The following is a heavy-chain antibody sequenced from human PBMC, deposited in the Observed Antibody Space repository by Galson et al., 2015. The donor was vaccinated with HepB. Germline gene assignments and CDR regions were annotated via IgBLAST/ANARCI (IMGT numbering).Heavy chain of an antibody. CDR2: INDSEST. CDR3: ARGGRWLHQRGYFDY. CDR1: GGSFSGYY. Sequence: SLTCAVYGGSFSGYYWSWIRQPPGKGLEWIGEINDSESTNYNPSFKSRVTISLDTSKNQFSLKLSSVTTADTAVYYCARGGRWLHQRGYFDYWGQGTLVTVSS. J-gene: IGHJ4*02. D-gene: IGHD5-24*01. V-gene: IGHV4-34*01.